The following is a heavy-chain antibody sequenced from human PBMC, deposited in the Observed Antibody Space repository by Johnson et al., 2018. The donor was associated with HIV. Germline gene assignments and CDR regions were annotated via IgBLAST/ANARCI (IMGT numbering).Heavy chain of an antibody. CDR3: ARDLYYDVLTGYSQLAFDI. CDR1: AFPFDDHA. Sequence: VLLVESGGGLVQPGRSLRLSCAASAFPFDDHALHWVRQTPGKGLQWFSIILKGRFTISRDNAKNDLDLQMHSLRPEDTAVYYCARDLYYDVLTGYSQLAFDIWGRGTMVTVSS. V-gene: IGHV3-9*01. D-gene: IGHD3-9*01. CDR2: I. J-gene: IGHJ3*02.